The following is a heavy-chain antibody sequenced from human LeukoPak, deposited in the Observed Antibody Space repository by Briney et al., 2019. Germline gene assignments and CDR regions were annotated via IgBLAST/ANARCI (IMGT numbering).Heavy chain of an antibody. Sequence: ASVKVSCKASAGTFSSYAISWVRQAPGQGLEWMGGIIPIFGTANYAQKFQGRVTITADESTSTAYMELSSLRSEDTAVYYCARVGYHFWSAYYFDYWGQGTLVTVSS. CDR1: AGTFSSYA. J-gene: IGHJ4*02. V-gene: IGHV1-69*13. D-gene: IGHD3-3*02. CDR3: ARVGYHFWSAYYFDY. CDR2: IIPIFGTA.